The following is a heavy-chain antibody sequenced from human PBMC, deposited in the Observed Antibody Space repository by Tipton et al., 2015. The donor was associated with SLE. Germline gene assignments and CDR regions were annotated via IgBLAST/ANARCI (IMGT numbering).Heavy chain of an antibody. CDR1: GFTFDDYA. CDR3: ARDLDY. Sequence: SLRLSCAASGFTFDDYAMHWVRQAPGKGLEWVSGISWNSGSIGYADSVKGRFTISRDNAKNSLYLQMNSLRAEDTAVYYCARDLDYWGQGTLVTVSS. V-gene: IGHV3-9*01. J-gene: IGHJ4*02. CDR2: ISWNSGSI.